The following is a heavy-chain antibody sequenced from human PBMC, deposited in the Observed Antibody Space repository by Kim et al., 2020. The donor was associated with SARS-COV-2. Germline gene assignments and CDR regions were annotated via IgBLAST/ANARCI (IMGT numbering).Heavy chain of an antibody. J-gene: IGHJ5*02. CDR3: ARDQYDFWSGYYSGGWFDP. Sequence: SVKVSCKAPGGTFRSYAISWVRQAPGQGLEWMGRIIPILGIANYAQKFQGRVTITADKSTSTAYMELSSLRSEDTAVYYCARDQYDFWSGYYSGGWFDPWGQGTLVTVSS. CDR1: GGTFRSYA. D-gene: IGHD3-3*01. CDR2: IIPILGIA. V-gene: IGHV1-69*04.